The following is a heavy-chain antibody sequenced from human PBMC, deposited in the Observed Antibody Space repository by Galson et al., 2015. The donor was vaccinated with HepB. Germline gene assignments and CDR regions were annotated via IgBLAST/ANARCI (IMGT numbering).Heavy chain of an antibody. Sequence: SLRLSCAASEFILSMYWMNWVRQAPGKGLEWVANIKEDGSEKNYVDSVKGRFTISRDNAKNSLYLQMNSLRAEDTAIYYCARVKRGEWDSVYYYGMGVWGQGTTVTVSS. D-gene: IGHD1-26*01. V-gene: IGHV3-7*05. CDR2: IKEDGSEK. J-gene: IGHJ6*02. CDR3: ARVKRGEWDSVYYYGMGV. CDR1: EFILSMYW.